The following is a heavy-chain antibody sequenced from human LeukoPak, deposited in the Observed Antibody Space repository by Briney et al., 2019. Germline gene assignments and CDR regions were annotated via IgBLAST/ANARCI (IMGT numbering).Heavy chain of an antibody. J-gene: IGHJ4*02. CDR1: GGSISSFY. D-gene: IGHD1-26*01. CDR3: ASLWEYYFDH. V-gene: IGHV4-59*08. CDR2: IYHSGST. Sequence: SETLSLTCTVSGGSISSFYWSWIRQLPGKGLEWIGYIYHSGSTNYNPSLKSRVSISLDTSKSQFSLRLTSVTAADTAVYYCASLWEYYFDHWGQGAQVTVSS.